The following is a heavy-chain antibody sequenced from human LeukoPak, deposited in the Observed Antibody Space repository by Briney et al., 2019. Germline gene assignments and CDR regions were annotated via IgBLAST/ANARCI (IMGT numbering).Heavy chain of an antibody. Sequence: GGSLRLSCAASGFTFSSYWMHWVRQAPGKGLVWVSRINGDGSSTSYADSVKGRFTISRDNAKNTLYLQMNSLRAEDTAVYYCARVRQWLVKHWYFDLWGRGTLVTVSS. V-gene: IGHV3-74*01. J-gene: IGHJ2*01. CDR3: ARVRQWLVKHWYFDL. D-gene: IGHD6-19*01. CDR2: INGDGSST. CDR1: GFTFSSYW.